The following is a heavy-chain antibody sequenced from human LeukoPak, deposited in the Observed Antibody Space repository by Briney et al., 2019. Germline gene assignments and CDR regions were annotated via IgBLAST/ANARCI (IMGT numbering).Heavy chain of an antibody. CDR3: ARASTTFDD. V-gene: IGHV4-59*01. Sequence: SETLSLTCSASGGSITSYYWSWIRQPPGKGLEWIGYIPDGGSTNYNPSLKSRVSISVDTSKNQFSLKLSSVTAADTAVYFCARASTTFDDWGQGTLVTVSS. J-gene: IGHJ4*02. CDR2: IPDGGST. CDR1: GGSITSYY. D-gene: IGHD1-14*01.